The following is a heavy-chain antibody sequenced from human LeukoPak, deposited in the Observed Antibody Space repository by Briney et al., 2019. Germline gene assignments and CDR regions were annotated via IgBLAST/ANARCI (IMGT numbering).Heavy chain of an antibody. Sequence: SVKVSCKASGGTFSSYAISWVRQAPGQGLEWMGRIIPILGIANYAQKFQGRVTITADKSTSTAYMELSSLRSEDTAVYYCTSSGSEYYFDYWGQGTLVTVSS. CDR2: IIPILGIA. J-gene: IGHJ4*02. CDR1: GGTFSSYA. V-gene: IGHV1-69*04. D-gene: IGHD2-15*01. CDR3: TSSGSEYYFDY.